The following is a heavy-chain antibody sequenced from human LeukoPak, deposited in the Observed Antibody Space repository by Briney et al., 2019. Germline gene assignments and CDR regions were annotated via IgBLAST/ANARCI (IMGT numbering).Heavy chain of an antibody. J-gene: IGHJ3*02. Sequence: PSETLSLTCTVSGYSISSGYYWGWIRQPPGKGLEWIGSIYYSGSTYYNPSLKSRVTISVDTSKNQFSLKLSSMTAADTAVYYCARDRRWIRAFDIWGQGTMVTVSS. CDR2: IYYSGST. V-gene: IGHV4-38-2*02. CDR1: GYSISSGYY. CDR3: ARDRRWIRAFDI. D-gene: IGHD5-18*01.